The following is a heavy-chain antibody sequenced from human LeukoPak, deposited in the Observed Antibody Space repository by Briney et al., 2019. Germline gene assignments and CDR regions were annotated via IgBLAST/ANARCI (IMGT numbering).Heavy chain of an antibody. D-gene: IGHD3-3*01. CDR1: GGSFSGYY. CDR2: INHSGST. CDR3: ARDDWSGYSWGFDY. J-gene: IGHJ4*02. V-gene: IGHV4-34*01. Sequence: SETLSLTCAVYGGSFSGYYWSWIRQPPGKGLEWIGEINHSGSTNYNPSLKSRVTISVDTSKNQFSLKLSSVTAADTAVYYCARDDWSGYSWGFDYWGQGTLVTVSS.